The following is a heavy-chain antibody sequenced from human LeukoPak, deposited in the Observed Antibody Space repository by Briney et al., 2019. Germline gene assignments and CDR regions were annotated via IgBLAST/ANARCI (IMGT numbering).Heavy chain of an antibody. CDR1: GGSISSSSYY. D-gene: IGHD2-8*01. V-gene: IGHV4-39*01. J-gene: IGHJ4*02. CDR2: IYYSGST. CDR3: ARLSGGKWFPFDY. Sequence: PSQTLSLTCTVSGGSISSSSYYWGWIRQPPGKGLEWIGSIYYSGSTYYNPSLKSRVTISVDTSKNQFSLKLSSVTAADTAVYYCARLSGGKWFPFDYWGQGTLVTVSS.